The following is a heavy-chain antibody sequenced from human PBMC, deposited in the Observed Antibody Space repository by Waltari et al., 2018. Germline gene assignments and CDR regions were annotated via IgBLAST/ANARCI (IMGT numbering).Heavy chain of an antibody. J-gene: IGHJ4*02. V-gene: IGHV4-59*01. D-gene: IGHD1-26*01. Sequence: QVQLQESGPGLVKPSETLSLTCTVSGGSISSYYWSWIRQPPGKGLEWIGYIYYSGSTNYTPSLKSRVTISVDTSKNQFSLKLSSVTAADTAVYYCASLGAPRDYWGQGTLVTVSS. CDR3: ASLGAPRDY. CDR1: GGSISSYY. CDR2: IYYSGST.